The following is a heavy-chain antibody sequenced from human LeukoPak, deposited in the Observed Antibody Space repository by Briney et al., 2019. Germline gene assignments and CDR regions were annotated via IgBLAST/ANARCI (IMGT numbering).Heavy chain of an antibody. CDR1: GYTLTELS. Sequence: ASVKVSCKVSGYTLTELSMHWVRQAPGKGLEWMGGFDPDDGEALYAQQFQGRVSMTEDTSAGTVYMELSSLRSEDTAVYYCAIDYYASGNYYNGPHNWGPGTLVTVSS. J-gene: IGHJ4*02. CDR2: FDPDDGEA. D-gene: IGHD3-10*01. CDR3: AIDYYASGNYYNGPHN. V-gene: IGHV1-24*01.